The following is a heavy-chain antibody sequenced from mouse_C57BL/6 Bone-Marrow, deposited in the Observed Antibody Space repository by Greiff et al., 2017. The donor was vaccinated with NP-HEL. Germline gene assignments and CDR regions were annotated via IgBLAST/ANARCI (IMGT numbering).Heavy chain of an antibody. CDR3: TDLLLLFDY. V-gene: IGHV6-3*01. J-gene: IGHJ2*01. CDR2: ISLKSDNYAS. CDR1: GFTFSNYW. Sequence: EVQGVESGGGLVQPGGSMKLSCVASGFTFSNYWMNWVRQSPEKGLEWVAQISLKSDNYASHYAESVKGRFTISRDDSKSRGYLKVYNLRAEDTGIYYGTDLLLLFDYWGQGTTLTVSS. D-gene: IGHD1-1*01.